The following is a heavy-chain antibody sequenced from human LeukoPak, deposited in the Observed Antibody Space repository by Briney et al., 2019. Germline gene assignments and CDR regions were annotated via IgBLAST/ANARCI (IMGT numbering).Heavy chain of an antibody. V-gene: IGHV4-39*07. Sequence: SETLSLTCTVSGGSISSSSYYWGWIRQPPGKGLERIGSIYYSGSTYYNPSLKSRVTISVDTSKNQFSLKLSSVTAADTAVYYCARDDPKGVTIFDYWGQGTLVTVSS. CDR3: ARDDPKGVTIFDY. CDR2: IYYSGST. D-gene: IGHD2-21*02. J-gene: IGHJ4*02. CDR1: GGSISSSSYY.